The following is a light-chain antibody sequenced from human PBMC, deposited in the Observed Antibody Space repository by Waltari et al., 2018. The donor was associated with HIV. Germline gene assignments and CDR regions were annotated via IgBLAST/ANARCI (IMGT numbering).Light chain of an antibody. CDR2: DVS. CDR1: SSDVGAYNY. CDR3: CSYAGSYTWV. J-gene: IGLJ3*02. Sequence: QSALTQPRSVSGSPGQSVTISCTGNSSDVGAYNYFYWYQQHPEHPGNAPKLLIYDVSKRPSGVPDRFSGSKSGNTASLTISGLQAEDEADYHCCSYAGSYTWVFGGGTKLTVL. V-gene: IGLV2-11*01.